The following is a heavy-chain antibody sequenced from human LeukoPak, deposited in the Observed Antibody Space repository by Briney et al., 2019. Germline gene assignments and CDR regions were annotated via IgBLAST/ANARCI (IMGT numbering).Heavy chain of an antibody. D-gene: IGHD2-2*01. CDR2: ISGYNHNP. J-gene: IGHJ5*02. Sequence: EASVKVSCKASGYTFTTFGISWVRQAPGQGLEWMGWISGYNHNPHYAQNFQDRVTMTTDTSSSTAYMELRSLGSDDTAVYYCARVGRDCRDTRCTWSDWLDPWGQGTLVTVSS. V-gene: IGHV1-18*01. CDR3: ARVGRDCRDTRCTWSDWLDP. CDR1: GYTFTTFG.